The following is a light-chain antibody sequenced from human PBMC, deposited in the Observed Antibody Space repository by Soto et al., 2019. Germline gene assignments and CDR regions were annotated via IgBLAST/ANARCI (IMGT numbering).Light chain of an antibody. CDR2: GAS. J-gene: IGKJ1*01. Sequence: EIVMTQSPATLSVSPGERATLSCRAIQSVSSSYLAWYQQKPGQAPRLLIYGASTRASGIPDRFSGSGSGTDFTLTISRLEPEDFAVYYCQQYGNSPSWTFGQGTKVDIK. V-gene: IGKV3-20*01. CDR3: QQYGNSPSWT. CDR1: QSVSSSY.